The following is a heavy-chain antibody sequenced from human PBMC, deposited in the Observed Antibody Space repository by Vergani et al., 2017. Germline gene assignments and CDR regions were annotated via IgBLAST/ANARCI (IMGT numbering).Heavy chain of an antibody. CDR2: ISSSSSYI. Sequence: EVQLVESGGGLVKPGGSLRLSCAASGFTFSSYSMNWVRQAPGKGVEWVSSISSSSSYIYYADSVKGRFIISRDNAKNSLYLQMNSLRAEDTAVYYCARNRVGATTYWYFDLWGRGTLVTVSS. D-gene: IGHD1-26*01. CDR1: GFTFSSYS. V-gene: IGHV3-21*01. J-gene: IGHJ2*01. CDR3: ARNRVGATTYWYFDL.